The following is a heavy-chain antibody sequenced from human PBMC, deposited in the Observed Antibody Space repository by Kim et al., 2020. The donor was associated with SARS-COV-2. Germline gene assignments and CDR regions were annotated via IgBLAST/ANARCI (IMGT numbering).Heavy chain of an antibody. Sequence: GESLKISCKGSGYSFTSYWIGWVRQMPGKGLEWMGIIYPGDSDTRYSPSFQGQVTISADKSISTAYLQWSSLKASDTAMYYCARQYSSSSGPYYYYYGMDVWGQGTTVTVSS. V-gene: IGHV5-51*01. D-gene: IGHD6-6*01. J-gene: IGHJ6*02. CDR2: IYPGDSDT. CDR3: ARQYSSSSGPYYYYYGMDV. CDR1: GYSFTSYW.